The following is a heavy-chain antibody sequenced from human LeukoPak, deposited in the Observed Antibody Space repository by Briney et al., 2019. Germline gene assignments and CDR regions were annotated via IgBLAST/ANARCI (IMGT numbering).Heavy chain of an antibody. CDR1: GGTFSSYA. J-gene: IGHJ6*02. CDR2: IIPIFCTA. V-gene: IGHV1-69*13. Sequence: ASVKVSCKASGGTFSSYAISWVRQAPGQGLEWMGGIIPIFCTANYAQKFQGRVTITADESTSTAYMELSSLRSEDTAVYYCARADYYDSSGLYNYYYYGMDVWGQGTTVTVSS. CDR3: ARADYYDSSGLYNYYYYGMDV. D-gene: IGHD3-22*01.